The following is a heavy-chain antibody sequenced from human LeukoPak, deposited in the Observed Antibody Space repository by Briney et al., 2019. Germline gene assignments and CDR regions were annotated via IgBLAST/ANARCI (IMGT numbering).Heavy chain of an antibody. Sequence: GASVKVSCKASGYTFTGYYMHWVRQAPGQGLEWMGRINPNSGGTNYAQKFQGRVTMTRDTSISTAYMELSRLRSDDTAVYYCARGTTVTTRRGDWFDPWGQGTLVTVSS. J-gene: IGHJ5*02. CDR3: ARGTTVTTRRGDWFDP. CDR1: GYTFTGYY. D-gene: IGHD4-11*01. V-gene: IGHV1-2*06. CDR2: INPNSGGT.